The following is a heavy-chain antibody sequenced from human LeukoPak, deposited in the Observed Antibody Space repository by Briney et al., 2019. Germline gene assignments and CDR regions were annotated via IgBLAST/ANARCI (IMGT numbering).Heavy chain of an antibody. V-gene: IGHV3-64*01. CDR1: GFTFSSYA. Sequence: PGGSLRLSCAASGFTFSSYAMHWVRQAPGKGLEYVSAISSNGGSTFYANSVKGRFTISRDNSKNTLYLQMGSLRAEDMAVYYCARVESSGSRAFDIWGQGTMVTVSS. D-gene: IGHD6-19*01. CDR2: ISSNGGST. CDR3: ARVESSGSRAFDI. J-gene: IGHJ3*02.